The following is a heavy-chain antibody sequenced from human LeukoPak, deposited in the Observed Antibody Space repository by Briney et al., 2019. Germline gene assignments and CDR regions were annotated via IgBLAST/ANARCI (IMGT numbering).Heavy chain of an antibody. CDR3: ARLLGVVVPAAIGY. V-gene: IGHV4-38-2*01. CDR2: IYHSGST. Sequence: SETLSLTCAVSGYSISSGYYWGWIRQPPGKGLEWIGSIYHSGSTYYNPSLKSRVTISVDTSKNQFSLKLSSVTAADTAVYYCARLLGVVVPAAIGYWGQGILVTVSS. D-gene: IGHD2-2*01. J-gene: IGHJ4*02. CDR1: GYSISSGYY.